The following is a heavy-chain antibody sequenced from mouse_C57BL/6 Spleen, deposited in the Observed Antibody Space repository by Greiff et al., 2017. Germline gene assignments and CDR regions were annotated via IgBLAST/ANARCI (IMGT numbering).Heavy chain of an antibody. Sequence: VKLKQPGTELVKPGASVKLSCKASGYTFTSYWMHWVKQRPGQGLEWIGNINPSNGCTNYNEKFKSKATLTVDKSSSTAYMQLSSLTSEDSAVYYCASPLYGSCLMDYWGQGTSVTVSS. V-gene: IGHV1-53*01. J-gene: IGHJ4*01. CDR2: INPSNGCT. CDR3: ASPLYGSCLMDY. D-gene: IGHD1-1*01. CDR1: GYTFTSYW.